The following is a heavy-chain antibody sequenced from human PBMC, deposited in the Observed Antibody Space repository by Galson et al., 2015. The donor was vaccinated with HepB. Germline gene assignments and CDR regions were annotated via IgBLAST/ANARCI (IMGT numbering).Heavy chain of an antibody. D-gene: IGHD5-18*01. J-gene: IGHJ4*02. Sequence: SLRLSCAASKFTFSSYWMNWVRQAPGKGLEWVSSISGSGDSTYYADSVKGRFTISRDSSKNTLYLQMNSLRAEDTAVYYCAKYSVLQLWPRGSYFESWGQGTLVTVSS. V-gene: IGHV3-23*01. CDR3: AKYSVLQLWPRGSYFES. CDR2: ISGSGDST. CDR1: KFTFSSYW.